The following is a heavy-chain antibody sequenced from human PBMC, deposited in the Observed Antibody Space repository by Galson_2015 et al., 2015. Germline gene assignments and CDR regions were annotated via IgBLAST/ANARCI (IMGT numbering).Heavy chain of an antibody. CDR1: GFTFDDYA. CDR2: ISWNSGSI. CDR3: AKGYCSSTSCLYFDY. D-gene: IGHD2-2*01. V-gene: IGHV3-9*01. Sequence: SLRLSCAASGFTFDDYAMHWVRQAPGKGLEWVSGISWNSGSIGYADSVKGRFTISRDNAKNSLYLQMNSLRAEDTALYYCAKGYCSSTSCLYFDYWGQGTLVTVSS. J-gene: IGHJ4*02.